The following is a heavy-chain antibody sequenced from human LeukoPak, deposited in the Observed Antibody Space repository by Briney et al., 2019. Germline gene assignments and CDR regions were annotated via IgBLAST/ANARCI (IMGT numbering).Heavy chain of an antibody. CDR1: SGSISSYY. D-gene: IGHD3-16*01. CDR3: ARLSPDGGGGTFFDN. CDR2: IYTSGST. J-gene: IGHJ4*02. Sequence: SETLSLTCTVSSGSISSYYWSWIRQPAGKGLEWIGRIYTSGSTDYNASLKSRVTMSVDTSKNQFSLKLSSVTAADTAVYYCARLSPDGGGGTFFDNWGQGILVTVSS. V-gene: IGHV4-4*07.